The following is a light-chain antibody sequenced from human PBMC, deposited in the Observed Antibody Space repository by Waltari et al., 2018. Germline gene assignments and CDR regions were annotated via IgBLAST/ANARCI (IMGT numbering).Light chain of an antibody. V-gene: IGLV8-61*01. CDR2: NSN. CDR3: ALYMGRGIRV. Sequence: QTVVTQEPAFSVSPGGTVTLTCGLNSGSVSTTYYPSWYQQTPGQAPPTLIYNSNMRSSGVPDRFSGSILGDKAALTITGAQVDDECDYYCALYMGRGIRVFGGGTKLTVL. CDR1: SGSVSTTYY. J-gene: IGLJ2*01.